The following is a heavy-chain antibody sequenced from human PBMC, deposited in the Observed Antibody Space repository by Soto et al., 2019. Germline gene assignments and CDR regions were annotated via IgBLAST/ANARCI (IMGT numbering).Heavy chain of an antibody. V-gene: IGHV3-23*01. CDR2: IRYDGGNT. CDR3: SRLPPERYSAYDFPMDV. Sequence: PGGSLRLSCAASGFTFSSYAMSWVRQAPGKGLEWVAVIRYDGGNTYYADSVKGRFTISRDNSKNTLYLQMNSLRAEDTAVYYCSRLPPERYSAYDFPMDVWGQGTTVTVSS. CDR1: GFTFSSYA. J-gene: IGHJ6*02. D-gene: IGHD5-12*01.